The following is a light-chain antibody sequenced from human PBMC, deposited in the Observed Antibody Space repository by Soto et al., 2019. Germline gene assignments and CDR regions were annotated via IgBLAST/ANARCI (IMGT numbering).Light chain of an antibody. CDR2: SAS. J-gene: IGKJ5*01. V-gene: IGKV3-15*01. Sequence: ELLLAQSPGILSVPPGAFATLSCRASQSVANDLAWYQHKPGQAPRLLIHSASTRATGIPARFSGVGSGTEFTLTISSLQSEDFAIYYCQQYNEWPQTFGQGTRLEIK. CDR1: QSVAND. CDR3: QQYNEWPQT.